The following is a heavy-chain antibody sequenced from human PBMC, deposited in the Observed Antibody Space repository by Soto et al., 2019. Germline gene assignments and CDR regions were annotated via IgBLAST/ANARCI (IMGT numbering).Heavy chain of an antibody. CDR2: MTGRSNYI. CDR1: GFTLSYYG. Sequence: SLRLSCAASGFTLSYYGMTWVRQAPGKGLEWVSSMTGRSNYIYYADSVKGRFTISRDNAKNSLYLQMNSLRAEDTALYFCARVGSSWGYYFDYWGQGTRVTVSS. J-gene: IGHJ4*02. D-gene: IGHD2-2*01. V-gene: IGHV3-21*01. CDR3: ARVGSSWGYYFDY.